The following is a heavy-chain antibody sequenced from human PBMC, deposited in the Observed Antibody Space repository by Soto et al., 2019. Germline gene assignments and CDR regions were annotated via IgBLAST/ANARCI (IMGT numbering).Heavy chain of an antibody. J-gene: IGHJ6*02. Sequence: GASVNVSCKSSGGTFSSYSISWVRQAPGQGLEWMGGIIPIFGTANYAQKFQGRVTITADESTSTAYMELSSLRSEDTAVYYCARGGAWGYSGYERPYYYGMDVWGQGTTVTVSS. CDR1: GGTFSSYS. CDR2: IIPIFGTA. CDR3: ARGGAWGYSGYERPYYYGMDV. V-gene: IGHV1-69*13. D-gene: IGHD5-12*01.